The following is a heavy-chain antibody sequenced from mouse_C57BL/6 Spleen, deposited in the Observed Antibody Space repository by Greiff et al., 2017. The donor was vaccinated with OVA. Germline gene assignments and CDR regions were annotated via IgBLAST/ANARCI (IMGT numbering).Heavy chain of an antibody. CDR2: INPNNGGT. CDR1: GYTFTDYN. Sequence: EVKLVESGPELVKPGASVKMSCKASGYTFTDYNMHWVKQSHGKSLEWIGYINPNNGGTSYNQKFKGKATLTVNKSSSTAYMELRSLTSEDSAVYYCARYHRYFDYWGQGTTLTVSS. CDR3: ARYHRYFDY. J-gene: IGHJ2*01. V-gene: IGHV1-22*01.